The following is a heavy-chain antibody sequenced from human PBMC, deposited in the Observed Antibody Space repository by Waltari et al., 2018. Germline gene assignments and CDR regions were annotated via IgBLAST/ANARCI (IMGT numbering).Heavy chain of an antibody. D-gene: IGHD4-17*01. CDR1: GASVSSRIHY. CDR3: ARHMTTVTTSSFDY. Sequence: QLQLQESGPGLVKPSETLSLTCTVSGASVSSRIHYWGWIRQSPGKGLEWLGSITHSGSSDYNPSLRSRVTLLVETSKNQFSLRVNSVTAADMALYYCARHMTTVTTSSFDYWGQGALVTVSS. CDR2: ITHSGSS. V-gene: IGHV4-39*07. J-gene: IGHJ4*02.